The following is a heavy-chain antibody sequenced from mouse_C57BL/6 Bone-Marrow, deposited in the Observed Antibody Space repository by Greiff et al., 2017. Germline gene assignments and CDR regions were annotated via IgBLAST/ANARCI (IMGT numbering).Heavy chain of an antibody. D-gene: IGHD2-2*01. V-gene: IGHV1-82*01. Sequence: QVQLKQSGPELVKPGASVKISCKASGYAFSSSWMNWVKQRPGKGLEWIGRIYPGDGDTNYNGKFKGKATLTAAKSSSTAYMQLSSLTSEDSAVYFCARFIYYGYYFDYWGQGTTLTVSS. J-gene: IGHJ2*01. CDR1: GYAFSSSW. CDR3: ARFIYYGYYFDY. CDR2: IYPGDGDT.